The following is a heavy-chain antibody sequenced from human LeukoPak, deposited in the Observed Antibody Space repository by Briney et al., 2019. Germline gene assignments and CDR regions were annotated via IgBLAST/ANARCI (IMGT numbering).Heavy chain of an antibody. J-gene: IGHJ6*03. CDR1: GFTLSNYW. D-gene: IGHD2-15*01. Sequence: PGGSLRLSCSASGFTLSNYWMHWVRQAPGKGLVWVSRINPDGRRTDYADSVKGRFTISRDNAKDTLYLQMNSLRAEDTAVYYCAREAEVAPKDMGVYYYYFMDVWGRGTAVGVSS. CDR2: INPDGRRT. CDR3: AREAEVAPKDMGVYYYYFMDV. V-gene: IGHV3-74*01.